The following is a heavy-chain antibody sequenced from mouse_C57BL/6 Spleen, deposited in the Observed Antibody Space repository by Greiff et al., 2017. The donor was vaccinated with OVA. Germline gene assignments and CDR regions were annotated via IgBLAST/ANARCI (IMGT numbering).Heavy chain of an antibody. J-gene: IGHJ4*01. Sequence: EVKLVESGGGLVKPGGSLKLSCAASGFTFSDYGMHWVRQAPEKGLEWVAYISSGSSTIYYADTVKGRFTMSRDNATNTLFLQMTTLRAEDTAMYYCARNYDAMDYWGQGTSDTVSS. V-gene: IGHV5-17*01. CDR1: GFTFSDYG. CDR3: ARNYDAMDY. CDR2: ISSGSSTI.